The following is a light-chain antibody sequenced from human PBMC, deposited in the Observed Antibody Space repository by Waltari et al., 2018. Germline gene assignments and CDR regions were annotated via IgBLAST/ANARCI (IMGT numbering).Light chain of an antibody. CDR3: QQYGRPPVT. J-gene: IGKJ1*01. Sequence: EIVLTQSPGTLSLSPGERATLSCRASQSISSSYLAWYQQKRGPAPRLLIFGASSRATGIPDRFSGSGSGTDFSLTISRLEPEDFAVYYCQQYGRPPVTFGQGTKVEI. V-gene: IGKV3-20*01. CDR2: GAS. CDR1: QSISSSY.